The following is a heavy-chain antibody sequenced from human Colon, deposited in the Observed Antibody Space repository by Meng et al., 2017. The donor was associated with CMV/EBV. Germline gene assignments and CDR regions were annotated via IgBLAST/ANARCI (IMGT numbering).Heavy chain of an antibody. CDR1: GGSFSGYY. D-gene: IGHD2-2*02. V-gene: IGHV4-34*01. CDR2: INHSGST. CDR3: ARDGYYSSTSCYTGSYLGYYYYGMDV. J-gene: IGHJ6*02. Sequence: SETLSLTCAVYGGSFSGYYWSWIRQPPGKGLEWFGEINHSGSTNYNPSLKSRVTISVDTSKNQFSLKLSSVTAADTAVYCCARDGYYSSTSCYTGSYLGYYYYGMDVWGQGTTVTVSS.